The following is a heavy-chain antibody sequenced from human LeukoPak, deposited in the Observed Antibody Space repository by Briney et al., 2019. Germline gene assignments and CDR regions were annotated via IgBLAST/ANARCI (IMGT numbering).Heavy chain of an antibody. Sequence: PGGSLRLSCAASGFTFSSYSMNWVRQAPGKGLEWVSSISSSSSYIYYADSVKGRFTISRDNAKNSLYLQMNSLRAEDTAVYYCARDISPAGTEDAFEIWGQGTMVTVSS. J-gene: IGHJ3*02. CDR3: ARDISPAGTEDAFEI. CDR1: GFTFSSYS. V-gene: IGHV3-21*01. D-gene: IGHD1-1*01. CDR2: ISSSSSYI.